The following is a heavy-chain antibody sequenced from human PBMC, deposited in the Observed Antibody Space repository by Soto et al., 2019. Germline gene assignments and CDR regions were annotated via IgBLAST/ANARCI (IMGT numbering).Heavy chain of an antibody. CDR3: AKDPDDMFTFGGVIGSFDY. J-gene: IGHJ4*02. Sequence: EVQLLESGGGLVQPGGSLRLSCAASGFTFSSYAMSWVRQAPGKGLEWVSAISGSGGSTYYGDSVKGRFTISRDNSKNTLYLQMNSLRAEDTAVYYCAKDPDDMFTFGGVIGSFDYWGQGTLVTVSS. CDR2: ISGSGGST. D-gene: IGHD3-16*02. V-gene: IGHV3-23*01. CDR1: GFTFSSYA.